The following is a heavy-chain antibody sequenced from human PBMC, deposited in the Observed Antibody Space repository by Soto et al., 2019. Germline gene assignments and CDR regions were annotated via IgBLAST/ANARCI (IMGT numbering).Heavy chain of an antibody. CDR3: ARDPSIVGADGEEYYYYYGMDV. CDR2: INHSGST. Sequence: SETLSLTCAVYGGSFSGYYWTWIRQPPGTGLEWIGEINHSGSTNYNPSLKSRVTISVDTSKNQFSLKLTSVTAADTAVYYCARDPSIVGADGEEYYYYYGMDVWGQGTTVT. D-gene: IGHD1-26*01. V-gene: IGHV4-34*01. J-gene: IGHJ6*02. CDR1: GGSFSGYY.